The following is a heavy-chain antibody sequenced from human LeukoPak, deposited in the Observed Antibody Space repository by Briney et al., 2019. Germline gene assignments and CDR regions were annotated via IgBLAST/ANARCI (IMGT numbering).Heavy chain of an antibody. CDR1: GFTFDDYA. J-gene: IGHJ4*02. V-gene: IGHV3-9*01. Sequence: PGRSLRLSCAASGFTFDDYAMHWVRQAPGKGLEWVSGISWNSGSIGYADSVKGRFTISRDNAKNSLYLQMNSLRAEDTALYYCANLHRHYWGKGTLVTVSS. CDR3: ANLHRHY. CDR2: ISWNSGSI.